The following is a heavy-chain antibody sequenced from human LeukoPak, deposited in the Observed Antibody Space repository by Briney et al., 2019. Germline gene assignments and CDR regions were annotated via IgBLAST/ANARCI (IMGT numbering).Heavy chain of an antibody. CDR1: GYTFTSYY. CDR2: INPNSGAT. J-gene: IGHJ4*02. D-gene: IGHD1-26*01. V-gene: IGHV1-2*02. Sequence: ASVKVSFKASGYTFTSYYMHWVRQAPGQGLEWMGWINPNSGATNYAQKFQGRVTVTRDTSISTAYMELSRLRSDDTAVYYCTRESIVGGTTLDYWGQGTLVTVSS. CDR3: TRESIVGGTTLDY.